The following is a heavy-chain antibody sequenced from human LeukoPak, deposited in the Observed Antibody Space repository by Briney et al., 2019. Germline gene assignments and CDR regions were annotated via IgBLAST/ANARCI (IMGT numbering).Heavy chain of an antibody. CDR1: GFTFSSYG. Sequence: GRSLRLSCAASGFTFSSYGMHWVRQAPGKGLEWVAVIWYDGSNKYYADSVKGRFTISRDNSKNTLYLLMNSLRADDTAVYYCSEVDYSTSSLYYYYMDVWGKGTTVTVSS. V-gene: IGHV3-33*06. CDR3: SEVDYSTSSLYYYYMDV. CDR2: IWYDGSNK. J-gene: IGHJ6*03. D-gene: IGHD6-6*01.